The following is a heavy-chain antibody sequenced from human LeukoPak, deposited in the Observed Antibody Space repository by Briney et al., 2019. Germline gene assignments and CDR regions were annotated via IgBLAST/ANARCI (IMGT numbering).Heavy chain of an antibody. J-gene: IGHJ3*02. CDR3: ARDFPDWRDSFYI. CDR2: LSGRGGNS. Sequence: GGSLRLSCAASGFTFSNYVMSWVRQAPGKGLEWVSTLSGRGGNSYYADSVKGRFTISRDNSKNMLFLQMNSLRADDTAIYFCARDFPDWRDSFYILGQGTKGTGSS. D-gene: IGHD3/OR15-3a*01. V-gene: IGHV3-23*01. CDR1: GFTFSNYV.